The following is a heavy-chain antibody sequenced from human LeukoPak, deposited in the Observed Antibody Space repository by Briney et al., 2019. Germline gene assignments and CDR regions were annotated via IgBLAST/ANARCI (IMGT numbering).Heavy chain of an antibody. J-gene: IGHJ4*02. CDR2: IFYNGST. D-gene: IGHD3-9*01. CDR1: GGSISSYF. V-gene: IGHV4-59*01. CDR3: ARGRVLRYFDWSRRVYYFDY. Sequence: SETLSLTCTVSGGSISSYFWSWIRQPPGKGLEWIGYIFYNGSTNYNPSLKSRVTISVDTSKNQFSLKLSSVTAADTAVYYCARGRVLRYFDWSRRVYYFDYWGQGTLVTVSS.